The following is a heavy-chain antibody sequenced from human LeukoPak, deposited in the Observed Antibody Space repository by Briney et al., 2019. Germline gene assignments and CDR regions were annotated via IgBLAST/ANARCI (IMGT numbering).Heavy chain of an antibody. J-gene: IGHJ5*02. CDR1: GASFSGYY. D-gene: IGHD6-19*01. V-gene: IGHV4-34*01. CDR3: ARGYSSVYYHWFDP. Sequence: PSETLSLTCAVYGASFSGYYWSWIRQPPGKGLEWIGEINHSGSTNYNPSLKSRVTISVDTSKNQFSLKLSSVTAADTAVYYCARGYSSVYYHWFDPWGQATQVAVSS. CDR2: INHSGST.